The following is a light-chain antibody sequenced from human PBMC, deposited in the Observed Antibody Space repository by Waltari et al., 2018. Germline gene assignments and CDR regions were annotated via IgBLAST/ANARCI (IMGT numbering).Light chain of an antibody. CDR3: ASWDESLNGVV. J-gene: IGLJ2*01. CDR2: RSN. V-gene: IGLV1-47*01. Sequence: QSVLTQPPSASGTPGQSVTISCSGSSSNIKTNYVYLYQQRPGAAPTLLIYRSNQRPSGVPDRFSGSKSGTSGSLASSGLRSEDEADYYCASWDESLNGVVFGGGTRLTVL. CDR1: SSNIKTNY.